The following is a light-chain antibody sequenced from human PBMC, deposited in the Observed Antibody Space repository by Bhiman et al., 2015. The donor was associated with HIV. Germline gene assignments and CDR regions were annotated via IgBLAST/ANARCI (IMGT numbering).Light chain of an antibody. V-gene: IGLV3-25*03. CDR2: KDT. J-gene: IGLJ1*01. CDR3: QSGDSSGTYV. Sequence: SYELTQPPSVSVAPGKTARITCGGNNIGSKSVHWYQQKPGQAPVLVVYKDTERPSGIPERVSGSSSGTTVTLTISGVQAEDEADYYCQSGDSSGTYVFGTGTKVTVL. CDR1: NIGSKS.